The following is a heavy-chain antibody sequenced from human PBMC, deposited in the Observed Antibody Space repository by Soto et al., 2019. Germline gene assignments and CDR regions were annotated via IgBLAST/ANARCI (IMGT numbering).Heavy chain of an antibody. CDR2: IYYSGST. CDR1: GGSINSGDYY. Sequence: PSETLSLTCTVSGGSINSGDYYWSWIRQPPGKGLEWIGYIYYSGSTYYNPSLKSRVTISVDTSKNQFSLKLSSVTAADTAVYYCATADYYDSSGSPYEGFDYWGQGTLVTVSS. CDR3: ATADYYDSSGSPYEGFDY. V-gene: IGHV4-30-4*01. D-gene: IGHD3-22*01. J-gene: IGHJ4*02.